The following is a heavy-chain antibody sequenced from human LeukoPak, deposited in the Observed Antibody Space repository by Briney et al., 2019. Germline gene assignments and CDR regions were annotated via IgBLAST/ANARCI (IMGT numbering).Heavy chain of an antibody. J-gene: IGHJ4*02. V-gene: IGHV4-38-2*02. D-gene: IGHD3/OR15-3a*01. CDR2: IYHSGST. Sequence: SETLSLTCTVSGYSISSGYYWGWIRQPPGKGLEWIGSIYHSGSTYYNPSLKSRVTISVDTSKNQFSLKLSSVAAADTAVYYCARGTGQVAYWGQGTLVTVSS. CDR1: GYSISSGYY. CDR3: ARGTGQVAY.